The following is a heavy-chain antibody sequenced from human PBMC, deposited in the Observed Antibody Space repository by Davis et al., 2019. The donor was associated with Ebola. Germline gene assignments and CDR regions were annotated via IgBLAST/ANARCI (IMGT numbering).Heavy chain of an antibody. CDR3: AKAFEGYDFWSGYTPIDY. J-gene: IGHJ4*02. CDR2: ISGSGNSP. V-gene: IGHV3-23*01. D-gene: IGHD3-3*01. Sequence: PGGSLRLSCAASGFTFSTYAMSWVRQAPGKGLAWVSTISGSGNSPYYADSVKGRFPISRDNSKNTLYLQMNSLRAEDTAVYYCAKAFEGYDFWSGYTPIDYWGQGTLVTVSS. CDR1: GFTFSTYA.